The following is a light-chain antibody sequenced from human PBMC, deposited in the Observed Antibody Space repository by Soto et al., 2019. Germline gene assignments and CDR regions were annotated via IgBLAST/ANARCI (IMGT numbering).Light chain of an antibody. V-gene: IGKV4-1*01. J-gene: IGKJ2*01. CDR2: WAS. CDR1: QSVLYSSNNKNY. CDR3: QQYLSTPPT. Sequence: DIVMTQSPDSLAVSLGERATINCKSTQSVLYSSNNKNYLAWYQQKPGQPPKLLIYWASTRGSGVPDRFSGSGSGTAFTLTISSLQAEDVAVYYCQQYLSTPPTFGQGTNLEIK.